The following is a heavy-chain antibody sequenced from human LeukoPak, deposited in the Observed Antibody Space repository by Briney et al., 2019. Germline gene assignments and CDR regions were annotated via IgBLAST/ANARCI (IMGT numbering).Heavy chain of an antibody. CDR1: GYTFTSYY. CDR2: INPSGGST. Sequence: ASVKVSCKASGYTFTSYYMHWVRQAPGQGLEWMGIINPSGGSTSYAQKFQGRVTMTRDTSTSTVYMELSSLRSEDTAVYYCARAMIVVVHTPEVDAFDIWGQGTMVTVSS. D-gene: IGHD3-22*01. V-gene: IGHV1-46*01. J-gene: IGHJ3*02. CDR3: ARAMIVVVHTPEVDAFDI.